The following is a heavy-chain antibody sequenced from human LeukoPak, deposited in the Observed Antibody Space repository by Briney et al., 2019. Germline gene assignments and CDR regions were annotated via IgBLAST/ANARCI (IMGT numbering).Heavy chain of an antibody. CDR1: GYSFTNYW. J-gene: IGHJ4*02. V-gene: IGHV5-51*01. Sequence: GESLKISCTGSGYSFTNYWIAWVRPMPGKGLEWMGIIYPGDSETTYSLSFQGQVTISADKSITTTYLQWSRLEASDTAVYYCARGRGYCSSSSCYDFDYWGQGTLVTVSS. CDR3: ARGRGYCSSSSCYDFDY. D-gene: IGHD2-2*01. CDR2: IYPGDSET.